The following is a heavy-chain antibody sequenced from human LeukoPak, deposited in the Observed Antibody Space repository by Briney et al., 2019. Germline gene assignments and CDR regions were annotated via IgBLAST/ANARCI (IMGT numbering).Heavy chain of an antibody. D-gene: IGHD6-6*01. CDR1: GDTLTEIS. J-gene: IGHJ4*02. CDR3: ATAEQLV. Sequence: ASVTVSCRVSGDTLTEISIHWVRQTPGKGLEWMGDLHPEDREVIYAQKFQGRVTMTEDSSTDTAYMDLRSLRSEDTAVYYCATAEQLVWGQGTLVTVSS. V-gene: IGHV1-24*01. CDR2: LHPEDREV.